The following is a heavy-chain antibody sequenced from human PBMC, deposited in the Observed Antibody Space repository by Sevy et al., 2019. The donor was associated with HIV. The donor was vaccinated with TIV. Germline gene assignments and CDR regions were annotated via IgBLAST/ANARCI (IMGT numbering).Heavy chain of an antibody. Sequence: GGSLRLSCAASGFTFSSYSMNWVRQAPGKGLEWVSSISSSSSYIYYADSVKGRFTISRDNAKNSLYLQMNSLRAEDTAVYYCATGKVNYYDTSFARVWGQGTLVTVPS. D-gene: IGHD3-22*01. V-gene: IGHV3-21*01. CDR1: GFTFSSYS. CDR3: ATGKVNYYDTSFARV. J-gene: IGHJ4*02. CDR2: ISSSSSYI.